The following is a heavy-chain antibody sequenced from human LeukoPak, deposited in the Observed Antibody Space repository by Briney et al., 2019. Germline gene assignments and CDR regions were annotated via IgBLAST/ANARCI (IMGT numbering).Heavy chain of an antibody. CDR2: ISYDGSNK. Sequence: PGGSLRLSCAASGFTFNNYAMSWVRQAPGKGLDWVAVISYDGSNKYYADSVKGRFTISRDNSKNTLYLQMNSLRAEDTAVYYCAKVRYFGPSAFDIWGQGTMVTVSS. CDR3: AKVRYFGPSAFDI. V-gene: IGHV3-30*18. J-gene: IGHJ3*02. D-gene: IGHD3-9*01. CDR1: GFTFNNYA.